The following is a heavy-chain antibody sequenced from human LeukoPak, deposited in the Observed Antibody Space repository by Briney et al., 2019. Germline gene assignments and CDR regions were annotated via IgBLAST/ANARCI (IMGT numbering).Heavy chain of an antibody. CDR3: ARRAGAYTHPYDY. CDR2: ISWNSGSI. Sequence: PGGSLRLSCAASGFTFDDYAMHWVRQAPGKGLEWVSGISWNSGSIGYADSVKGRFTIPMDNSKNTLYLQMNSLRAEDTAVYYCARRAGAYTHPYDYWGQGTLVTVS. D-gene: IGHD3-16*01. CDR1: GFTFDDYA. V-gene: IGHV3-9*01. J-gene: IGHJ4*02.